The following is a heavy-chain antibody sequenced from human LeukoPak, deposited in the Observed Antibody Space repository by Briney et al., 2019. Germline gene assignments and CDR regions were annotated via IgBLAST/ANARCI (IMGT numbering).Heavy chain of an antibody. D-gene: IGHD1-26*01. CDR3: AREIGGSYLP. J-gene: IGHJ3*01. Sequence: PSETLSLTCTVSGGSISSYYWSWIRQPPGKALECFAYIYYSGSTNYNPSLRSRVTISVDTSKNQFSLKLSSVTAADTAVYYCAREIGGSYLPWGQGTMVTVSS. V-gene: IGHV4-59*01. CDR1: GGSISSYY. CDR2: IYYSGST.